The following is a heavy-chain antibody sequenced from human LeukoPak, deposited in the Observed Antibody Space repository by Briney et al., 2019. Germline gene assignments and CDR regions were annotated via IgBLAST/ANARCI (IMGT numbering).Heavy chain of an antibody. CDR1: GFTFSTYG. V-gene: IGHV3-48*03. CDR2: ISSSGNAI. D-gene: IGHD5-12*01. CDR3: ARAPLEIVAIDY. Sequence: GGSLRLSCVGSGFTFSTYGINWVRQAPGRGLEGVSYISSSGNAIHYADSVKGRFTISRDNARNSVYLHMDSLRVEDTAVYYCARAPLEIVAIDYWGQGTLVPVSS. J-gene: IGHJ4*02.